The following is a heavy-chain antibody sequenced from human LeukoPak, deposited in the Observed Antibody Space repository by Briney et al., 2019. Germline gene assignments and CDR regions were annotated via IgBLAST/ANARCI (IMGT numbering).Heavy chain of an antibody. CDR1: GGSISSGSYY. Sequence: PSQSLSLTCSVSGGSISSGSYYGSWIRQPAGKGLEWIGRIYISGSTNYNPSHKSLVTIPVGTSKHQFSLKLSSVTAADTAVYYCARGVTTGGSTFWFDPWGQGTLVTASS. CDR2: IYISGST. V-gene: IGHV4-61*02. J-gene: IGHJ5*02. D-gene: IGHD1-14*01. CDR3: ARGVTTGGSTFWFDP.